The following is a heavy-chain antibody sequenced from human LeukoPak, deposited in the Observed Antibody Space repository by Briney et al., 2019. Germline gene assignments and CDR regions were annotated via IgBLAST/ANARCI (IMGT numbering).Heavy chain of an antibody. CDR1: GFTFDDYA. CDR3: AKAGNQQLVRVDWFDP. D-gene: IGHD6-13*01. CDR2: ISWNSGNI. Sequence: GGSLRLSCAASGFTFDDYAMHWVRQAPGKGLEWVSGISWNSGNIGYADSVKGRFTISRDNAKNSLYLQMNSLRAEDTALYYCAKAGNQQLVRVDWFDPWGQGTLVTVSS. J-gene: IGHJ5*02. V-gene: IGHV3-9*01.